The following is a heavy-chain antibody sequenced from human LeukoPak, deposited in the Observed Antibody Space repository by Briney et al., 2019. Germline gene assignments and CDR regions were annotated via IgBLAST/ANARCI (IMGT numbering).Heavy chain of an antibody. CDR2: ISAYNGNT. CDR3: ARVPWRPHLWFGELFDY. D-gene: IGHD3-10*01. Sequence: EASVKVSCKASGYTFTSYGISWVRQAPGQGLEWMGWISAYNGNTNYAQKLQGRVTMTTDTSTSTAYMELRSPRSDDTAVYYCARVPWRPHLWFGELFDYWGQGTLVTVSS. CDR1: GYTFTSYG. V-gene: IGHV1-18*01. J-gene: IGHJ4*02.